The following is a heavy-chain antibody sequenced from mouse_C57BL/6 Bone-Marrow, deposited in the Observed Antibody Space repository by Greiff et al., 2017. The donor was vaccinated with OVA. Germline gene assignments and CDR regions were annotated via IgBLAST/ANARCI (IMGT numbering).Heavy chain of an antibody. CDR2: IDPENGDT. CDR3: TTYGSRYFDY. Sequence: EVKLQESGAELVRPGASVKLSCTASGFNIKDDYMHWVKQRPEQGLEWIGWIDPENGDTEYASKFQGKATITADTSSNTAYLQLSSLTSEDTAVYYCTTYGSRYFDYWGQGTTLTVSS. CDR1: GFNIKDDY. J-gene: IGHJ2*01. V-gene: IGHV14-4*01. D-gene: IGHD1-1*01.